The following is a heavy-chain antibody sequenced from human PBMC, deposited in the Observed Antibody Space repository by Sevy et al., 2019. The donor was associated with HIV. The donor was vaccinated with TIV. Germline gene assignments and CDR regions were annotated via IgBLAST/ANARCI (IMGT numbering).Heavy chain of an antibody. CDR3: AKEGQGEYYDSSGSFDY. Sequence: GGSLRLSCAASGFTFSSYAMSWVRQAPGKGLEWVSSISGSGSFTYYADSVKGHFTISSDNSKNTLYLQMTSLRAEDTAVYYCAKEGQGEYYDSSGSFDYWGQGTLVTVSS. CDR2: ISGSGSFT. CDR1: GFTFSSYA. V-gene: IGHV3-23*01. D-gene: IGHD3-22*01. J-gene: IGHJ4*02.